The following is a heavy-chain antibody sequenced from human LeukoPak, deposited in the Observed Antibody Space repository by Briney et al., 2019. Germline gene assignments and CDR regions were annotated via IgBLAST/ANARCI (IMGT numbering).Heavy chain of an antibody. J-gene: IGHJ4*02. CDR2: IWYDGSNK. Sequence: GGSLRLSCAASGFTFSSYGMHWVRQAPGKGLEWVAVIWYDGSNKYYADSVKGRFTISRDNSKNTLYLQMNSLRAEDTAVYYCARDGIEYGSGSYYTYWGQGTLVTVSS. CDR1: GFTFSSYG. CDR3: ARDGIEYGSGSYYTY. V-gene: IGHV3-33*01. D-gene: IGHD3-10*01.